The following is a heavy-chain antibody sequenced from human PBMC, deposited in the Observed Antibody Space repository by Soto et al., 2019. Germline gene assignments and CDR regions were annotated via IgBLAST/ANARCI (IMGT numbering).Heavy chain of an antibody. CDR1: GFTFSSYS. J-gene: IGHJ6*02. D-gene: IGHD3-10*01. V-gene: IGHV3-48*02. CDR3: VRDKGAPLGSTLLCFGELSSYGMDV. CDR2: ISSSSSTI. Sequence: GGSLRLSCAASGFTFSSYSMNWVRQAPGKGLEWVSYISSSSSTIYYADSVKGRFTISRDNAKNSLYLQMNSLRDEDSAVYYCVRDKGAPLGSTLLCFGELSSYGMDVWGQGTTVTVSS.